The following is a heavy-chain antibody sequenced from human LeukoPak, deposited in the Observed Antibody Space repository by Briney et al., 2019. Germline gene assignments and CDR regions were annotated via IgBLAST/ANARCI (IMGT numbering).Heavy chain of an antibody. CDR3: AKGGSIGTIYYFDY. Sequence: PGGSLRLSCAASGFTFSFYAMSWVRQAPGKGLEWVSSISGSGSNTYYADSVKGRFTSSRDNSKNTLYMQVNSLRAEDTAIYYCAKGGSIGTIYYFDYWGQGALVTASS. CDR1: GFTFSFYA. V-gene: IGHV3-23*01. J-gene: IGHJ4*02. D-gene: IGHD5-24*01. CDR2: ISGSGSNT.